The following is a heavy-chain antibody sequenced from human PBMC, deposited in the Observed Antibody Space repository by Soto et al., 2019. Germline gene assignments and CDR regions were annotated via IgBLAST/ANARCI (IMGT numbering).Heavy chain of an antibody. Sequence: QITLKESGPTLVKPTQTLTLTCTFSGFSLSTSGVGVGWIRQPPGKALEWLALIYWNDDKRYSPSLESRLTITKDTSKNQVVLTITNMDPGDTATYSCAHIDYYDSSGYPAPWDYGGQGTLVTVSS. CDR3: AHIDYYDSSGYPAPWDY. CDR1: GFSLSTSGVG. V-gene: IGHV2-5*01. D-gene: IGHD3-22*01. CDR2: IYWNDDK. J-gene: IGHJ4*02.